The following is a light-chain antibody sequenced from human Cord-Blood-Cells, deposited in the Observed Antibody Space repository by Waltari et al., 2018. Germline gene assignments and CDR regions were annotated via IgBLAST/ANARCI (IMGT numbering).Light chain of an antibody. CDR1: QSVSSN. CDR2: GAS. V-gene: IGKV3-15*01. Sequence: EIVMTQSPATLSVSPGERATLPCRASQSVSSNLAWYQQKPGQAPRLLIYGASTRATGIQARFSGSGSRTEFTLTISSLQSEDFAVYYCQQYNNWPPYTFGQGTKLEIK. CDR3: QQYNNWPPYT. J-gene: IGKJ2*01.